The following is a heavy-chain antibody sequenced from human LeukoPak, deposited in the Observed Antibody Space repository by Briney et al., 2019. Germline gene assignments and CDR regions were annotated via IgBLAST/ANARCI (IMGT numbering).Heavy chain of an antibody. CDR2: IYYSGST. CDR3: ARQGAAGGFDY. Sequence: SETLSLTCTVSGGSISSYYWSWLRQPPGKGLEWIGYIYYSGSTNYNPSLKSRVTISVDTSKNQFSLKLSSVTAADTAVYYCARQGAAGGFDYWGQGTLVTVSS. V-gene: IGHV4-59*08. D-gene: IGHD6-13*01. J-gene: IGHJ4*02. CDR1: GGSISSYY.